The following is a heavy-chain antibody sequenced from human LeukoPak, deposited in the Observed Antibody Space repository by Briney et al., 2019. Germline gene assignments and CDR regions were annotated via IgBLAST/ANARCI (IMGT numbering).Heavy chain of an antibody. V-gene: IGHV4-34*01. CDR3: ARRVVRGVKDY. CDR1: GGSFSGYY. CDR2: INHSGST. Sequence: SETLSLTCADYGGSFSGYYWSWIRQPPGKGLEWIGEINHSGSTNYNPSLKSRVTISVDTSKNQFSLKLSSVTAADTAVYHCARRVVRGVKDYWGQGTLVTVSS. D-gene: IGHD3-10*01. J-gene: IGHJ4*02.